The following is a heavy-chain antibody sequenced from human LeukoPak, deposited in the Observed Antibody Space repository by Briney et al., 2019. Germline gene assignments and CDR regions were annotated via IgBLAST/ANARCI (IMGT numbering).Heavy chain of an antibody. J-gene: IGHJ4*02. CDR3: ATDLPHIACFDY. D-gene: IGHD5-12*01. CDR2: IRGSGGST. Sequence: GGSLRLSCAASGFSSYAMSWVRQAPAQGLEWVSGIRGSGGSTYYADSVKGRFPISRANSKDTLYLQMKSLSAEDTAVYFCATDLPHIACFDYWGQGTLVTVSS. CDR1: GFSSYA. V-gene: IGHV3-23*01.